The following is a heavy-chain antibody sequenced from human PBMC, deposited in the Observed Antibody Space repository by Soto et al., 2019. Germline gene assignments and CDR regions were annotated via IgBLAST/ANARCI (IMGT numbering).Heavy chain of an antibody. CDR1: GFTFSSYA. CDR3: AKGGAWDYYYGMDV. D-gene: IGHD3-16*01. J-gene: IGHJ6*02. CDR2: ISGSGGST. Sequence: PGGSLRLSCAASGFTFSSYAMSWVRQAPGKGLEWVSAISGSGGSTYYADSVKGRFTISRDNSKNTLYLQMNSLRAEDTAVYYCAKGGAWDYYYGMDVWGQGTTVTVSS. V-gene: IGHV3-23*01.